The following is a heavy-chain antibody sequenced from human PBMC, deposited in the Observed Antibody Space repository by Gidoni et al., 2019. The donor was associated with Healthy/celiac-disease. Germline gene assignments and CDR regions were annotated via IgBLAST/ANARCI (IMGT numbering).Heavy chain of an antibody. CDR3: TTDILTGYYTAMAPYYFDY. D-gene: IGHD3-9*01. Sequence: EVQLVESGGGLVKPGGSLRLSCAASGFTFSNAWMRWVRQAPGKGLEWVGRIKSKTDGGTTDDAAPVKGRFTISRDDSKNTLYLQMNSLKTEDTAVYYCTTDILTGYYTAMAPYYFDYWGQGTLVTVSS. CDR2: IKSKTDGGTT. J-gene: IGHJ4*02. V-gene: IGHV3-15*01. CDR1: GFTFSNAW.